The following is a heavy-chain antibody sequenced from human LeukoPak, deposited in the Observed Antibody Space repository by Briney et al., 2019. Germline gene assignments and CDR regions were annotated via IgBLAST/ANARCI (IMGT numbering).Heavy chain of an antibody. CDR2: IRYDGSNK. V-gene: IGHV3-30*02. Sequence: GGSLRLSCAASGFTFSSYGVHWVGQAPGKGLEWVAFIRYDGSNKYYADSVKGRFTISRDNSKNTLYLQMNSLRAEDTAVYYCAKDGQWLVRTIDYWGQGTLVTVSS. J-gene: IGHJ4*02. CDR3: AKDGQWLVRTIDY. D-gene: IGHD6-19*01. CDR1: GFTFSSYG.